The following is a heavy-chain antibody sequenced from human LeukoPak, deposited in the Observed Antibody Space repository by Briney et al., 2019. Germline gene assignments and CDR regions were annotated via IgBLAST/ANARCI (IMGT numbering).Heavy chain of an antibody. J-gene: IGHJ2*01. CDR3: AKDIGIAVADGYFDL. Sequence: PGGSLRLSCAASGFTFDDYAMHWVRQAPGKGLEWVSLISGDGISTYYADSVKGRFTISRDNSKNSLYLQMNSLRTEDTALYYCAKDIGIAVADGYFDLWGRGTLVTVSS. CDR1: GFTFDDYA. D-gene: IGHD6-19*01. V-gene: IGHV3-43*02. CDR2: ISGDGIST.